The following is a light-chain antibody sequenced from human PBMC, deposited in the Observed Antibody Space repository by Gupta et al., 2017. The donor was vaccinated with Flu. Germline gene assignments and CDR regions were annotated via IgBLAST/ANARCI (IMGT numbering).Light chain of an antibody. J-gene: IGLJ2*01. CDR2: DVS. CDR1: SSDVGGFSY. Sequence: QSALTQPPSASGTPVQSVTISCTGTSSDVGGFSYVSWYQQHPGKAPKLMISDVSKRPSGVPDRFSGSKSGNTASLTVSGLQAEDEADYYCTSYAPGNNLLFGGGTKLTVL. CDR3: TSYAPGNNLL. V-gene: IGLV2-8*01.